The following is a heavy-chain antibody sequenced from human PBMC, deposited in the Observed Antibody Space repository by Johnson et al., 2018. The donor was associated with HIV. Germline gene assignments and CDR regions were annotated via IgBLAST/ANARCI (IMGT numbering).Heavy chain of an antibody. J-gene: IGHJ3*02. CDR3: ARVGSSWGRDAFDI. CDR2: INSDGSST. CDR1: GFTFSSHW. Sequence: VQLVESGGGLVQPGGSLRLSCAASGFTFSSHWMHWVRQAPGKGLVWVSRINSDGSSTSYADSVKGRFIISRDNAKNTLYLQMNSLRAEDTAVYYCARVGSSWGRDAFDIWGQGTMVTVSS. D-gene: IGHD6-13*01. V-gene: IGHV3-74*01.